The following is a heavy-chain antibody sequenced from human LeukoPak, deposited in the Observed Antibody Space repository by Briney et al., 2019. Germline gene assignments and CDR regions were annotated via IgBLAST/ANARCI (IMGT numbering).Heavy chain of an antibody. CDR1: GFTVSSNY. CDR2: IYSGGST. CDR3: AKDRATFQQLAFSPPLDY. V-gene: IGHV3-53*05. Sequence: GGSLRLSCAASGFTVSSNYMSWVRQAPGKGLEWVSVIYSGGSTYYADSVTGRFTISRDTSKNTLYLQMNSLRAEDTAVYYCAKDRATFQQLAFSPPLDYWGQGTLVTVSS. J-gene: IGHJ4*02. D-gene: IGHD6-6*01.